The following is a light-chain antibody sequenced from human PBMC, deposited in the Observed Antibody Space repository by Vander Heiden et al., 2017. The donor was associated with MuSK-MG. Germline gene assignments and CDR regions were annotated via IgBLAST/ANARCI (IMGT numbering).Light chain of an antibody. V-gene: IGLV3-21*02. CDR3: QVWDRRAEYPFV. CDR1: AIETKS. Sequence: SYVLTQPPSVSVAPGQTSRITCEGDAIETKSVHWYQQKAGQAPELVICDDVDRPSGIPDRFSGSKSDNTATLTIIRVEAGDEADYHCQVWDRRAEYPFVFGAGTRVSVL. CDR2: DDV. J-gene: IGLJ1*01.